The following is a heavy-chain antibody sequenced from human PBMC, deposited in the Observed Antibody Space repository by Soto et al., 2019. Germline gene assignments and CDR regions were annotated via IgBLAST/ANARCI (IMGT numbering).Heavy chain of an antibody. D-gene: IGHD3-22*01. CDR2: IIPIFGTA. CDR3: ARNPYYYDSTLSPYFDY. J-gene: IGHJ4*02. V-gene: IGHV1-69*01. Sequence: SVKISSNSSGTTFSSYATSWVLQAPSQLLEWMGGIIPIFGTANYAQKFQGRVTITADESTSTAYMELSSLRSEDTAVYYCARNPYYYDSTLSPYFDYWGQGTLVTVSS. CDR1: GTTFSSYA.